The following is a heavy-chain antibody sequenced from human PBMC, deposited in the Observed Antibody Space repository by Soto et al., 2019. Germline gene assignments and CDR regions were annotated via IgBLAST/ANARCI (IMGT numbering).Heavy chain of an antibody. J-gene: IGHJ4*02. CDR1: GGTFSSYA. CDR3: ARGDFWSGYYTAYFDY. V-gene: IGHV1-69*13. CDR2: IIPIFGTA. D-gene: IGHD3-3*01. Sequence: SVKVSFKASGGTFSSYAISWVRQAPGQGLEWMGGIIPIFGTANYAQKFQGRVTITADESTSTAYMELSSLRSEDTAVYYCARGDFWSGYYTAYFDYWGQGTLVTVSS.